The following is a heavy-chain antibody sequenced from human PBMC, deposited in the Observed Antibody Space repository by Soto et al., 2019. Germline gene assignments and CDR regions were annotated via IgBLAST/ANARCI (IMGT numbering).Heavy chain of an antibody. CDR2: IQGKTAGGTT. CDR3: TTAGSSWYNRCY. Sequence: EVQLVESGGGLVKPGGSLRLSCAASGFTFTNAWMSWVRQAPGKGLEWLGRIQGKTAGGTTDYAAPVKGRFTISRDDSKTTLCLQMDSLKTEDRAVYYFTTAGSSWYNRCYWGQGTLVTVSS. V-gene: IGHV3-15*01. D-gene: IGHD6-13*01. J-gene: IGHJ4*02. CDR1: GFTFTNAW.